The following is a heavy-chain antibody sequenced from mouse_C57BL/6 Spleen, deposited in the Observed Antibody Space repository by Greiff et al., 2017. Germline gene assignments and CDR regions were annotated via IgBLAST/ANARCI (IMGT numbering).Heavy chain of an antibody. CDR1: GFTFSDYG. V-gene: IGHV5-17*01. Sequence: EVMLVESGGGLVKPGGSLKLSCAASGFTFSDYGMHWVRQAPEKGLEWVAYISSGSSTIYYADTVKGRFTISRDNATNTLFLQMTRLRSEEKAMYYCARPGWGDYFYYAMDYWGQGTSVTVSS. CDR3: ARPGWGDYFYYAMDY. CDR2: ISSGSSTI. J-gene: IGHJ4*01. D-gene: IGHD2-4*01.